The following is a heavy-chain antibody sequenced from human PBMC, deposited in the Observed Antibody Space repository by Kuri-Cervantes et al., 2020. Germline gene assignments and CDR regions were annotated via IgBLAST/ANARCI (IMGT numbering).Heavy chain of an antibody. D-gene: IGHD3-3*01. V-gene: IGHV3-23*01. CDR2: ISGSGGST. CDR3: ARVGVGLYGMDV. Sequence: GGSLRLSCAASGFTFSSYAMSWVRQAPGKGLEWVSAISGSGGSTYYADSVKSRFTISRDNSKNSLYLQMNSLRAEDTAVYYCARVGVGLYGMDVWGQGTMVTVSS. CDR1: GFTFSSYA. J-gene: IGHJ6*02.